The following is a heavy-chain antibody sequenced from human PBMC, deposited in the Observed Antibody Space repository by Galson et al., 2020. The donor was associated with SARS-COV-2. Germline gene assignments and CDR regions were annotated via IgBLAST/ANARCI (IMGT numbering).Heavy chain of an antibody. Sequence: GESLKISCAASGLTFSGSAVHWVRKATGKGLEWVGRIKSKAISYATAYAASVKGRFTMSRDDSKNTAYLQMNSLKTEDTAVYYCTIGYCSTTTCYPRFDPWGRGTLVTVSS. D-gene: IGHD2-2*01. V-gene: IGHV3-73*01. CDR2: IKSKAISYAT. CDR3: TIGYCSTTTCYPRFDP. CDR1: GLTFSGSA. J-gene: IGHJ5*02.